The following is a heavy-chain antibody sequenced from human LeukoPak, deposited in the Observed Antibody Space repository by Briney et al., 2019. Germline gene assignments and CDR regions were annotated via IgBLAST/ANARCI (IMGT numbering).Heavy chain of an antibody. CDR3: AKRGVVIRGILVIGYHQEAYHYDF. CDR2: ISERGGST. V-gene: IGHV3-23*01. Sequence: GGSLRLSCATSGFTSSGFDMTWVRQAPGKGLEWVSYISERGGSTTYADSVKGRFTISRDTSLNTLYLQMNNLRAEDTAVYFCAKRGVVIRGILVIGYHQEAYHYDFWGQGVLVTVSS. CDR1: GFTSSGFD. J-gene: IGHJ4*02. D-gene: IGHD3-10*01.